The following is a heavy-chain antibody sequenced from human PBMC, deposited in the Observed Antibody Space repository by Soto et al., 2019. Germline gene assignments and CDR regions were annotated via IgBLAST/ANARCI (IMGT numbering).Heavy chain of an antibody. CDR1: GFTFSSYG. V-gene: IGHV3-33*01. CDR3: ARPDCSSTSCYSAFLDY. Sequence: GGSLRLSCAASGFTFSSYGMHWVRQAPGKGLEWVAVIWYDGSNKYYADSVKGRFTISRDNSKNTLYLQMNSLRAEDTAVYYCARPDCSSTSCYSAFLDYWGQGTLVTVSS. CDR2: IWYDGSNK. D-gene: IGHD2-2*01. J-gene: IGHJ4*02.